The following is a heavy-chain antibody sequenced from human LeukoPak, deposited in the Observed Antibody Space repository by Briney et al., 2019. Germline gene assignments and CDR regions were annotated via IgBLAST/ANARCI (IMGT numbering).Heavy chain of an antibody. CDR1: GGSMSGYY. Sequence: KPSETLSLTCIVSGGSMSGYYWSWIRQPPGKGLEWIGHAFSSGATTYNPSLKSRVTISVDTSRSQFSLHLSSVTAADTAMYYCARDGSARYYFDYWGQGTLVTVSS. V-gene: IGHV4-4*09. J-gene: IGHJ4*02. CDR2: AFSSGAT. CDR3: ARDGSARYYFDY.